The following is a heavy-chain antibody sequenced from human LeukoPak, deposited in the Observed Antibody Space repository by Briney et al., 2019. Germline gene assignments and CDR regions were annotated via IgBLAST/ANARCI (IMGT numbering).Heavy chain of an antibody. V-gene: IGHV4-34*01. CDR1: GGSLSGYC. J-gene: IGHJ4*02. D-gene: IGHD5-24*01. Sequence: PSETLSPTCAVYGGSLSGYCWSWIRQPPGKGLEWIGEIKESEKTNYNPSLKSRVTISIDTSKNQFSLKLSSVTAADTAVYYCAREGLRNVHNPLGYWGQGTLVTVSS. CDR2: IKESEKT. CDR3: AREGLRNVHNPLGY.